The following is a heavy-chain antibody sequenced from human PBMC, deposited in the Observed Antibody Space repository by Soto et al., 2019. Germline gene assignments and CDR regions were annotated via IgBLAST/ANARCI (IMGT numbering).Heavy chain of an antibody. V-gene: IGHV3-73*02. CDR3: LHGSSSTDY. J-gene: IGHJ4*02. CDR2: IRSKANSYAT. Sequence: EVQLVESGGGLVQPGGSLKLSCAASGFTFSGSAMHWVRQASGKGLEWVGRIRSKANSYATAYAASVKGRFTISRDDSKNTAYLQMNSLKTEGTAVYYCLHGSSSTDYWGQGTLVTVSS. D-gene: IGHD6-13*01. CDR1: GFTFSGSA.